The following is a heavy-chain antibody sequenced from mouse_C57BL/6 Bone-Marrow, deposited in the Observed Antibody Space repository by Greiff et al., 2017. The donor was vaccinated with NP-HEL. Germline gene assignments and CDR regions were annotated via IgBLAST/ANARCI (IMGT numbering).Heavy chain of an antibody. CDR2: IYPGNSDT. CDR3: TRAEKVYYDPFAY. Sequence: EVQLQQSGTVLARPGASVKMSCKTSGYTFTSYWMHWVKQRPGQGLEWIGAIYPGNSDTSYNQKFKGKAKLTAVTSASTAYMELSSLTTEDSAVYYCTRAEKVYYDPFAYWGQGTLVTVSA. V-gene: IGHV1-5*01. CDR1: GYTFTSYW. J-gene: IGHJ3*01. D-gene: IGHD2-4*01.